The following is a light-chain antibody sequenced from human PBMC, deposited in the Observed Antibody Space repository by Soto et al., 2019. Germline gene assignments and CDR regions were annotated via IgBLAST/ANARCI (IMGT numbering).Light chain of an antibody. V-gene: IGLV1-40*01. J-gene: IGLJ1*01. Sequence: QSVLTQPPSVSGAPGQRVTIPCTGSSSNIGAGYDVHWYQQLPGTVPKLLIYGNSNRPSGVPDRFSGSKSGTSASLAITGLQAEDEADYYCQSYDSSLRYVFGTGTKSPS. CDR1: SSNIGAGYD. CDR2: GNS. CDR3: QSYDSSLRYV.